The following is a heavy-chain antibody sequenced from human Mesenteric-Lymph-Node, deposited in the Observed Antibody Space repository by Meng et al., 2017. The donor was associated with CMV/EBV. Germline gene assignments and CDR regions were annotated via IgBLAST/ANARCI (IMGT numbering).Heavy chain of an antibody. V-gene: IGHV3-7*01. CDR1: GFTFSNYW. J-gene: IGHJ4*02. CDR3: ARDEG. CDR2: IKPDGSSK. Sequence: GESLKISCSASGFTFSNYWMHWVRQAPGKGLEWVANIKPDGSSKDYVDSVKGRFTLSRDNAKKQVYLQMSSLRVEDTGVYYCARDEGWGQGTLVTVSS.